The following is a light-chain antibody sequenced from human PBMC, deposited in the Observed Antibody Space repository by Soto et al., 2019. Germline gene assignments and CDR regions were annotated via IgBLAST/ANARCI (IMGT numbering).Light chain of an antibody. J-gene: IGKJ2*02. CDR3: QQYNDYSGT. V-gene: IGKV1-5*03. CDR1: QTINSW. Sequence: DIQMTQSPSTLYASVGDKVTITCRASQTINSWLAWYQQKPGKAPKLLIYKASNLESGVPSRFSGSASGTEFTLTISSLQPDDLATYYCQQYNDYSGTFGQGTKLEIK. CDR2: KAS.